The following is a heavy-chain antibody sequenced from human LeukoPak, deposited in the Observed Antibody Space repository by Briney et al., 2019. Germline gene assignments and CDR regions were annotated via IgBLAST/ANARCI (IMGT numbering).Heavy chain of an antibody. V-gene: IGHV3-23*01. J-gene: IGHJ4*02. CDR1: GFTFSSYS. CDR3: AKSRGIAVAVDY. Sequence: QAGGSLRLSCAASGFTFSSYSMSWVRQAPGKGLEWVSAISGSGGSTYYTDSVRGRFTISRDNSKNTLYLQMNSLRAEDTAVYYCAKSRGIAVAVDYWGQGTLVTVSS. CDR2: ISGSGGST. D-gene: IGHD6-19*01.